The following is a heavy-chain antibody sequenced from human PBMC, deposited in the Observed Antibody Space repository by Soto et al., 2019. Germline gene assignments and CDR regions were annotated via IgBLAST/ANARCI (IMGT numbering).Heavy chain of an antibody. J-gene: IGHJ3*02. V-gene: IGHV3-15*01. CDR2: IKSKTDGGAT. CDR3: ATDCWSTSCLGDGTFGI. Sequence: AASGITFSNAWMNWVRQAPGKGLEWVGRIKSKTDGGATDYAAPVKGRFTISRDDSKNTVYLQLNSLKTADTAVYYCATDCWSTSCLGDGTFGIWGQGTMVTVSS. D-gene: IGHD2-2*01. CDR1: GITFSNAW.